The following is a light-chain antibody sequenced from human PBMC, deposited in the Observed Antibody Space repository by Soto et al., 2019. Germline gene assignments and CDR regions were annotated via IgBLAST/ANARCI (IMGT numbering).Light chain of an antibody. Sequence: EIVLTQSPGTLSLSPGERATLSCRASQSLNRDLAWYQQKPGQSPRLLIFGASIRATGIPARFSGSGSGTDFTLTISSLEPEDFAVYYCQERTGWPPWTFGQGTKVDIK. CDR2: GAS. V-gene: IGKV3-11*01. CDR1: QSLNRD. J-gene: IGKJ1*01. CDR3: QERTGWPPWT.